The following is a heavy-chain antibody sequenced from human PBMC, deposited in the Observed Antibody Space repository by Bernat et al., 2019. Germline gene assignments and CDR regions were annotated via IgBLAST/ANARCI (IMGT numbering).Heavy chain of an antibody. V-gene: IGHV3-48*01. D-gene: IGHD3-16*01. Sequence: EVQLVESGGSLVKPGGSLRLSCAASGFTFSAYSMNWVRQAPGKGLEWVSYISSWSSNIYYADSVKGRFTISRDNAKNSLYLQMNSLRVEDSAVYYCARGIDGLGAPDYWGQGTLVTVSS. CDR1: GFTFSAYS. CDR2: ISSWSSNI. CDR3: ARGIDGLGAPDY. J-gene: IGHJ4*02.